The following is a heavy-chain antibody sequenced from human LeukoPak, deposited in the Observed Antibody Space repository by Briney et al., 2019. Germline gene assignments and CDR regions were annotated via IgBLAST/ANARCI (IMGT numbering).Heavy chain of an antibody. CDR1: GGSFSGYY. CDR3: ARGYRYFDWLSPLRTLQFDY. J-gene: IGHJ4*02. Sequence: PSETLSLTCAVYGGSFSGYYWSWIRQPPGKGLEWIGEINHSGSTNYNPSLKSRVTISVDTSKNQFSLKLNSVTAADTAVYYCARGYRYFDWLSPLRTLQFDYWGQGTLVTVSS. CDR2: INHSGST. D-gene: IGHD3-9*01. V-gene: IGHV4-34*01.